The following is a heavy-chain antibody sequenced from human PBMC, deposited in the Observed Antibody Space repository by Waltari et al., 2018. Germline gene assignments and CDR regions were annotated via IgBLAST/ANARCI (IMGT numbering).Heavy chain of an antibody. D-gene: IGHD6-13*01. Sequence: QVQLVQSGAEVRKPGASVKVSCKASGYTFSNFGISWVRQAPGQGLEWMGWISAYNGNTKYAPKLQVRVTMTTDTSTSTAYMELRSLRSDDTAMYYCARDTSFIASPGTPHYWGQGTLVTVSS. CDR1: GYTFSNFG. CDR2: ISAYNGNT. CDR3: ARDTSFIASPGTPHY. V-gene: IGHV1-18*01. J-gene: IGHJ4*02.